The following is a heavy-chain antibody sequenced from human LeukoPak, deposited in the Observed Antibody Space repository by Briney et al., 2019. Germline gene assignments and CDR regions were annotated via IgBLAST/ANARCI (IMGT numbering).Heavy chain of an antibody. CDR3: ASGGSWYIS. Sequence: PGRSLRLSCAASGFTFSSYAMHWVRQAPGKGLEWVAVISYDGSNKYYADSVKGRFTISRDNAKNSLYLQMNSLRAEDTAVYYCASGGSWYISWGQGTTVTVSS. CDR1: GFTFSSYA. V-gene: IGHV3-30-3*01. CDR2: ISYDGSNK. D-gene: IGHD6-13*01. J-gene: IGHJ5*02.